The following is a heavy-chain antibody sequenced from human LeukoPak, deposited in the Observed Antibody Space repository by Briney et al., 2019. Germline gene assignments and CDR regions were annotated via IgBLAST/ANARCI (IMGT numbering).Heavy chain of an antibody. Sequence: GGSLRLSCAASGFTFSSYAMSWVRQAPGKGLEWVSAISGSGSSAYYVDSVKGRFTISGDSSKNTLYLQMNSLRAEDTAVYYCAKHVQDYYDSSGSRSYDYWGQGTQVTVSS. J-gene: IGHJ4*02. CDR3: AKHVQDYYDSSGSRSYDY. V-gene: IGHV3-23*01. D-gene: IGHD3-22*01. CDR2: ISGSGSSA. CDR1: GFTFSSYA.